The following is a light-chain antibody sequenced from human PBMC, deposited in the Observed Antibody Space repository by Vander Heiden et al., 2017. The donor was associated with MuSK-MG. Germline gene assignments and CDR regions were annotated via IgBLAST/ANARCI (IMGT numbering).Light chain of an antibody. CDR3: QQYNSYPYT. CDR2: KAS. V-gene: IGKV1-5*03. J-gene: IGKJ2*01. CDR1: QSISSW. Sequence: DIQMTQSPSTLSASVGDRVTITCRASQSISSWLAWYQQKPGKAPKLLIYKASSLESGVPSRFSGSGSGTEFTLTISSLQPDDFATYYCQQYNSYPYTFGQGTKPEIK.